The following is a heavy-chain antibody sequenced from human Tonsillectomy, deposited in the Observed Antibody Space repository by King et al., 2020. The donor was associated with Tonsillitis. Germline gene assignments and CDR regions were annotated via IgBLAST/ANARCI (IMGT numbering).Heavy chain of an antibody. V-gene: IGHV4-59*01. CDR1: NGSISNYY. CDR2: IYSTGTA. Sequence: VQLQESGPGLVKPSETLSLTCTVSNGSISNYYWSWIRQPPGKGLEWIAYIYSTGTANYNPSLQSRVTLSIDTSKNQFSMKLSSVTAADTAVYSCAREHISHDAFDIWGQGTMVTVSS. CDR3: AREHISHDAFDI. J-gene: IGHJ3*02. D-gene: IGHD3-3*02.